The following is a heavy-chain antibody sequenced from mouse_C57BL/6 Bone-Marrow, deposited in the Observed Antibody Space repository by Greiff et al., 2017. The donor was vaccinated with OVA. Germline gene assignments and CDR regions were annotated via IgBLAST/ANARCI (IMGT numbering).Heavy chain of an antibody. D-gene: IGHD2-1*01. CDR2: IDPETGGT. Sequence: QVQLQQSGAELVRPGASVTLSCKASGYTFTDYEMHWVKQTPVHGLEWIGAIDPETGGTAYHQKFKGKAILTADKSSSTAYMELRSLTSEDSAVYYCTRGPLLLDYWGQGTTLTVSS. CDR3: TRGPLLLDY. CDR1: GYTFTDYE. J-gene: IGHJ2*01. V-gene: IGHV1-15*01.